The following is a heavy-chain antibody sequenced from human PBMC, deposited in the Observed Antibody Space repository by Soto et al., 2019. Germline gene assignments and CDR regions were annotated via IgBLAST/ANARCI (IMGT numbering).Heavy chain of an antibody. J-gene: IGHJ3*02. D-gene: IGHD3-10*01. Sequence: SETLSLTCSVSGDSIISHYWSWILQPPGKGLEWIGYISYSGSTNYNPSLKSRVTIFVHTSENQLSLSLSSVTAADTAVYYCARVWGGAFDIWGQGTMVTVSS. CDR2: ISYSGST. V-gene: IGHV4-59*11. CDR1: GDSIISHY. CDR3: ARVWGGAFDI.